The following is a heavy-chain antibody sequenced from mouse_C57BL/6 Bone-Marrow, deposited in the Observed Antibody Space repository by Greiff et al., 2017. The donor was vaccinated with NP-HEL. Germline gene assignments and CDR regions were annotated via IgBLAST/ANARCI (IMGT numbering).Heavy chain of an antibody. CDR3: SRSNYGSSPPY. CDR1: GYAFSSYW. D-gene: IGHD1-1*01. CDR2: IYPGDGDT. V-gene: IGHV1-80*01. J-gene: IGHJ3*01. Sequence: VQLQQSGAELVKPGASVKISCKASGYAFSSYWMNWVKQRPGKGLEWIGQIYPGDGDTNYNGKFKGKATLTADKSSSTAYMQLSSLTSEDSAVYFCSRSNYGSSPPYWGQGTLVTVSA.